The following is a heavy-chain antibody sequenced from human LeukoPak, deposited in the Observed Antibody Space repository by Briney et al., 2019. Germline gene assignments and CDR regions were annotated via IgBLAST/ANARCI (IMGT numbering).Heavy chain of an antibody. Sequence: GGSLRLSCAASGFTFISYNMNWVRQAPGKGLEWVSSISSQSTFIYYVDSVKGRFTISRDNSKNTVFLQMNSLRAEDTAVYYCARGSEHSYDFTGRGRTKSRLDYWGQGTLVTVSS. V-gene: IGHV3-21*01. CDR3: ARGSEHSYDFTGRGRTKSRLDY. CDR2: ISSQSTFI. CDR1: GFTFISYN. J-gene: IGHJ4*02. D-gene: IGHD3/OR15-3a*01.